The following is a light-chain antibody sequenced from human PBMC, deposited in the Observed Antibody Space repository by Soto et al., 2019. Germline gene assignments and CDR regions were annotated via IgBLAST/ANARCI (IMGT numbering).Light chain of an antibody. CDR1: QSISSY. Sequence: DIQMTQAPSSLSASVGDRVTITCRARQSISSYLNWFRQKPGKAPKLLIYAASSLQSVVPSRFSGSGSGTDFTLTISSRHPEDFATNCCQHSYSNPGTCGPGTKGDI. J-gene: IGKJ3*01. CDR2: AAS. CDR3: QHSYSNPGT. V-gene: IGKV1-39*01.